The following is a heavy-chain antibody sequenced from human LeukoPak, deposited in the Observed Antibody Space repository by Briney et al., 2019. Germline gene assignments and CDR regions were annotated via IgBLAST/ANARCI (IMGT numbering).Heavy chain of an antibody. J-gene: IGHJ4*02. V-gene: IGHV4-39*07. CDR1: GGSISSSSYY. Sequence: SETLSLTCTVSGGSISSSSYYWGWIRQPPGKGLEWIGSIYYSGSTYYNPSLKSRVTISVDTSKNQFSLKLSSVTAADTAVYYCARVNGSGWYEYYFDYWGQGTLVTVSS. CDR3: ARVNGSGWYEYYFDY. D-gene: IGHD6-19*01. CDR2: IYYSGST.